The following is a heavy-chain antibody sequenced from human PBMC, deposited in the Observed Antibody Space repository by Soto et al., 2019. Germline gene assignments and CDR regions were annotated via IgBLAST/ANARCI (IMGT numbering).Heavy chain of an antibody. D-gene: IGHD2-21*02. CDR2: IKQDGSEK. CDR3: ARDPSVVFTANHYYYYYSMDV. V-gene: IGHV3-7*04. CDR1: GFTFGSYW. J-gene: IGHJ6*02. Sequence: GGSLRLACAASGFTFGSYWMNWVRQAPGNGLEWVANIKQDGSEKYYVDSVKGRFTISRDNAKNSLYLQMNSLRAEDTAVYYCARDPSVVFTANHYYYYYSMDVWGQGTTVTVSS.